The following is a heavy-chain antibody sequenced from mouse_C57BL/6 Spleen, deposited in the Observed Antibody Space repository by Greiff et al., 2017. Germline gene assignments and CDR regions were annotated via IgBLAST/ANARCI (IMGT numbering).Heavy chain of an antibody. V-gene: IGHV1-15*01. J-gene: IGHJ4*01. D-gene: IGHD1-1*01. CDR3: TIWGVVATEAMDY. CDR1: GYTFTDYE. Sequence: VQLQQSGAELVRPGASVTLSCKASGYTFTDYEMHWVKQTPVHGLEWIGAIDPETGGTAYNQKFKGKAILTADKSSSTAYMERRSLTSEDSAVXYGTIWGVVATEAMDYWGQGTSVTVSS. CDR2: IDPETGGT.